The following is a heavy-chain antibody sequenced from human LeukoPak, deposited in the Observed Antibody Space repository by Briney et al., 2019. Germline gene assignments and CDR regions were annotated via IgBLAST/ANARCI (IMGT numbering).Heavy chain of an antibody. CDR2: IYYSGST. Sequence: SETLSLTCTVSGGSISSYYWSWIRQPPGKGLEWIGYIYYSGSTNYNPSLKSRVTISVDTSKNQFSLKLSSVTAADTAVYYCARVEAVAGTVGYYYYGMDVWGQGTTVTVSS. J-gene: IGHJ6*02. CDR1: GGSISSYY. CDR3: ARVEAVAGTVGYYYYGMDV. V-gene: IGHV4-59*01. D-gene: IGHD6-19*01.